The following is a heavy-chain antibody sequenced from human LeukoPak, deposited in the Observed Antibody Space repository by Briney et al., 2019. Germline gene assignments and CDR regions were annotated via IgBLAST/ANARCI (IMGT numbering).Heavy chain of an antibody. Sequence: SETLSLTCAVYGGSFSGYYWSWIRQPPGKGLEWIGEINHSGSTSYNPSLKSRVTISVDTSKNQFSLKLSSVTAADTAVYYCARGPYCSGGSCYSISTPIYYYYGMDVWGQGTTVTVSS. V-gene: IGHV4-34*01. CDR2: INHSGST. D-gene: IGHD2-15*01. CDR1: GGSFSGYY. J-gene: IGHJ6*02. CDR3: ARGPYCSGGSCYSISTPIYYYYGMDV.